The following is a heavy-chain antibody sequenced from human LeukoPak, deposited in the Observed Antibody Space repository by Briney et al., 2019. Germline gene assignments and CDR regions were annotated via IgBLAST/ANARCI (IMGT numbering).Heavy chain of an antibody. CDR3: ARHEYSSSHFDY. V-gene: IGHV4-59*08. D-gene: IGHD6-13*01. CDR2: IYYSGST. J-gene: IGHJ4*02. CDR1: GGSISSYY. Sequence: SETLSLTCTVSGGSISSYYWSWIRQPPGKGLEWIGYIYYSGSTNYNPSLKSRVTISVDTSKKQFSLKLSSVTAADTAVYYCARHEYSSSHFDYWGQGTLVTVSS.